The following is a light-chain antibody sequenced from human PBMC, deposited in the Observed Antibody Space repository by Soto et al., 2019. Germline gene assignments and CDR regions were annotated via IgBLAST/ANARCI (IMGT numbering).Light chain of an antibody. V-gene: IGKV1-33*01. Sequence: DILMTQSPSSLSASVGDRVTITCQASQDISNYLNWYQQKPGKAPRLLIYDASNLKTGGPSRFSGTGSGTDFTFTISGLQPEDIATYYCQQYDKLPYTFGQGTKLEIK. CDR3: QQYDKLPYT. J-gene: IGKJ2*01. CDR2: DAS. CDR1: QDISNY.